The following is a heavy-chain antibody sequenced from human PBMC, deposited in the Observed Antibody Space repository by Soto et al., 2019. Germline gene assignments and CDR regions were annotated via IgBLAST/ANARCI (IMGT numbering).Heavy chain of an antibody. V-gene: IGHV1-18*04. CDR2: IKPDNGNT. Sequence: QLQLVKSGGEVNQPGASVRFSCEAYGYPFSKYGISWIRQAPGQGHEWMGWIKPDNGNTDYAQKFQGRVTMTTDTSSNTAYMELRSLRSDDTALYYCATSYDSGFDPLGQGTLVSGSS. CDR3: ATSYDSGFDP. D-gene: IGHD5-12*01. J-gene: IGHJ5*02. CDR1: GYPFSKYG.